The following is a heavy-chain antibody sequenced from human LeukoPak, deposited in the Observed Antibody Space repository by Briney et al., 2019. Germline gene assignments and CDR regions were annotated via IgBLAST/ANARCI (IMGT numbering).Heavy chain of an antibody. Sequence: ASVKVSCKASGYTFTSYAMNWVRQAPGQGLEWMGWISTYNGNTNYAQKLQGRVTMTTDTSTSTAYMELRSLRSDDTAVYYCARGRGSYYYWDYWGQGTLVTVSS. CDR3: ARGRGSYYYWDY. D-gene: IGHD1-26*01. J-gene: IGHJ4*02. V-gene: IGHV1-18*01. CDR1: GYTFTSYA. CDR2: ISTYNGNT.